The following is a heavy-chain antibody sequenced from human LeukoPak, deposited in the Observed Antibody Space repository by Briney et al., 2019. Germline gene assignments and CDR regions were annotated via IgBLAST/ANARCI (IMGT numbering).Heavy chain of an antibody. Sequence: SETLSLTCTISGGSISGYYWNWIRQSAGKGLEWIGRIYTSGSTNYNPSLKSRVTMSVDTSKNQFSLKLSSVTAADTAVYYCAREGCTSCPRGAFDIWGQGTMVTVSS. D-gene: IGHD2-2*01. V-gene: IGHV4-4*07. CDR2: IYTSGST. CDR1: GGSISGYY. J-gene: IGHJ3*02. CDR3: AREGCTSCPRGAFDI.